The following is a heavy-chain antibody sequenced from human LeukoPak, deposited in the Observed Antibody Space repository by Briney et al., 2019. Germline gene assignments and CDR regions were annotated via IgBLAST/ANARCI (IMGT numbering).Heavy chain of an antibody. CDR1: GASISSYY. CDR2: INHSGST. CDR3: ARRLYYDFWSGYYHAWFDP. D-gene: IGHD3-3*01. J-gene: IGHJ5*02. V-gene: IGHV4-34*01. Sequence: TPSETLSLICTVSGASISSYYWSWIRQPPGKGLEWIGEINHSGSTNYNPSLKSRVTISVDTSKNQFSLKLSSVTAADTAVYYCARRLYYDFWSGYYHAWFDPWGQGTLVTVSS.